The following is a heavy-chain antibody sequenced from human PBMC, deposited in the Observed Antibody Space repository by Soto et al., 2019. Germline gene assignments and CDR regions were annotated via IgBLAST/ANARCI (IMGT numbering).Heavy chain of an antibody. V-gene: IGHV4-31*03. J-gene: IGHJ4*02. CDR1: GGPISSGGYY. Sequence: QVQLQESGPGLVKPSETLSLICTVSGGPISSGGYYWSWIRQHPEKGLEWIGYISDSGSTSYNPSLKSRVTMSVDTSKNQFSLKLSSVTAADTAVYYCASRPRAGYYLAVFDFWGQGSLVTVSS. D-gene: IGHD1-26*01. CDR2: ISDSGST. CDR3: ASRPRAGYYLAVFDF.